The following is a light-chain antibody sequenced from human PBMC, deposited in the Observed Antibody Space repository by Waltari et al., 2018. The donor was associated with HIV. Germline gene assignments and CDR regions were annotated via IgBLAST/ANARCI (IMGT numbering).Light chain of an antibody. V-gene: IGKV3-20*01. CDR3: QQYAASPLT. Sequence: EIVLTQSPGTLSLSPGERATLSCRASQSVRSASLAWYQQQPSQAPRLLIYGASRRAPGIPDRFSGSGAVTDFILTISRLEPEDCAVYYCQQYAASPLTFGGGTKVEIK. CDR2: GAS. CDR1: QSVRSAS. J-gene: IGKJ4*01.